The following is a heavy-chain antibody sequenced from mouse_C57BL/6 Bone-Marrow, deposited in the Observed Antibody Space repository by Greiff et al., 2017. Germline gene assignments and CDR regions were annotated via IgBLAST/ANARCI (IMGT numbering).Heavy chain of an antibody. J-gene: IGHJ3*01. CDR2: INPGSGGT. CDR3: AREGLRREFAY. Sequence: QVQLQQSGAELVRPGTSVKVSCKASGYAFTNYLIEWVKQRPGQGLEWIGVINPGSGGTNYNEKFKGKATLTADKSSSTAYMQLSSLTSEDSAVYFCAREGLRREFAYWGQGTLVTVSA. D-gene: IGHD2-4*01. V-gene: IGHV1-54*01. CDR1: GYAFTNYL.